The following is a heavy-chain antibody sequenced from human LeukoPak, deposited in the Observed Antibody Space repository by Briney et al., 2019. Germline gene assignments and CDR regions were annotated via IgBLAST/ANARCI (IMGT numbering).Heavy chain of an antibody. D-gene: IGHD6-13*01. Sequence: GGSLRLSCAASGFTFSSYSMNWVRQAPGKGLEWVSSISSSSSYIYYADSVKGRFTTSRDNAKNSLYLQMNSLRAEDTAVYYCARVGDSSSWYGPYYYMDVWGKGTTVTVSS. J-gene: IGHJ6*03. CDR1: GFTFSSYS. V-gene: IGHV3-21*01. CDR3: ARVGDSSSWYGPYYYMDV. CDR2: ISSSSSYI.